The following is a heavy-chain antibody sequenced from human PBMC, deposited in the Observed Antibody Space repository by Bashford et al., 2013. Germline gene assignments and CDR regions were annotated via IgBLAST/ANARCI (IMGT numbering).Heavy chain of an antibody. V-gene: IGHV5-51*01. J-gene: IGHJ4*02. CDR2: IYPGDSDT. CDR1: GYSFTTYW. D-gene: IGHD1-1*01. Sequence: GESLKISCKGVPGYSFTTYWIAWVRQMPGKGLEWMGIIYPGDSDTKYSPSFQGQVTPSQPTSPISTAYLQWSSLKSSDTAIYYCARQDRNDLYLDDWGQGTLVTVSS. CDR3: ARQDRNDLYLDD.